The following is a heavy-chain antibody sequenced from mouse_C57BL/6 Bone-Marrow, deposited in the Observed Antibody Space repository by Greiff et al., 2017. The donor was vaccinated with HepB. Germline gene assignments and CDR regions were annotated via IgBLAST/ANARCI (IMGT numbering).Heavy chain of an antibody. Sequence: QVQLQQPGAELVMPGASVKLSCKASGYTFTSYWMHWVKQRPGQGLEWIGEIDPSDSYTNYNQKFKGKSTLTVDKSSSTAYMQLSSLTSEDSAVYYCARRAYVNYGAYWGQGTLVTVSA. CDR2: IDPSDSYT. V-gene: IGHV1-69*01. J-gene: IGHJ3*01. CDR3: ARRAYVNYGAY. CDR1: GYTFTSYW. D-gene: IGHD2-1*01.